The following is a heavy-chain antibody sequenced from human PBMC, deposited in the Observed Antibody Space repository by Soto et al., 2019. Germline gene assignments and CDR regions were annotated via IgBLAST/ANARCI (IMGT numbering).Heavy chain of an antibody. CDR3: ARSFDFSSYTXFDP. D-gene: IGHD2-2*02. V-gene: IGHV4-31*03. Sequence: SETLSLTCTVSGGSISSVGYYWSWIRQHPGKGLELIGYIYYSGSNYYNPSLKSRVNISVDTSKNQFSLKLSSVTAADTAVYYCARSFDFSSYTXFDPCGQGTLVTVXS. J-gene: IGHJ5*02. CDR2: IYYSGSN. CDR1: GGSISSVGYY.